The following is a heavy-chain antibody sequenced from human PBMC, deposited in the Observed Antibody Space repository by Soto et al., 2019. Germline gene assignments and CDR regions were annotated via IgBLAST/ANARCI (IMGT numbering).Heavy chain of an antibody. J-gene: IGHJ4*02. CDR2: INHSGST. D-gene: IGHD6-19*01. Sequence: SETLSLTCAVYGGSFSGYYWSWIRQPPGKGLEWIGEINHSGSTNYNPSLKSRVTISVDTSKNQFSLKLSSVTAADTAVYYCARSRWEQWPYYWGQGTLVTVSS. CDR3: ARSRWEQWPYY. V-gene: IGHV4-34*01. CDR1: GGSFSGYY.